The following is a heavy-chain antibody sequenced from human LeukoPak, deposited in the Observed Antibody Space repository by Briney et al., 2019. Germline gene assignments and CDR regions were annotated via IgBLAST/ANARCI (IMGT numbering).Heavy chain of an antibody. CDR2: ISSSGSTI. Sequence: GGSLRLSCAASGFTFSDYYMSWIRQAPGKGLEWVSYISSSGSTIYYADSVKGRFTISRDNAKNLLYLQMNSLRAEDTAVYYCARDDEVVVPAAIADYWGQGTLVTVSS. CDR1: GFTFSDYY. CDR3: ARDDEVVVPAAIADY. D-gene: IGHD2-2*01. V-gene: IGHV3-11*01. J-gene: IGHJ4*02.